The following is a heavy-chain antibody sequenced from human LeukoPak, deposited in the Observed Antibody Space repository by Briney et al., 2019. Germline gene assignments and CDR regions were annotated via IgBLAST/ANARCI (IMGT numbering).Heavy chain of an antibody. CDR3: ARGYDFWSGYEATYNWFDP. Sequence: SETLSLTCTVSGGSISSYYWSWIRQPAGKGLEWIGRIYTSGSTNYNPSLKSRVTMSVDTSKNQFSLKLSSVTAADTVVYYCARGYDFWSGYEATYNWFDPWGQGTPVTVSS. J-gene: IGHJ5*02. CDR1: GGSISSYY. D-gene: IGHD3-3*01. V-gene: IGHV4-4*07. CDR2: IYTSGST.